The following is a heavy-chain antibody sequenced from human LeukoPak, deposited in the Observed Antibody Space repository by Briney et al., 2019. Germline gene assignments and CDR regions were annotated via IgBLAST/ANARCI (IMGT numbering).Heavy chain of an antibody. CDR1: GYTFTSYG. J-gene: IGHJ3*02. CDR2: ISAYNGNT. CDR3: ARGGKRWLQLANAFDI. Sequence: ASVKVSCKASGYTFTSYGISWVRQAPGQGLEWMGWISAYNGNTNYAQKLQGRVTMTTDTSTSTAYMELRSLRSDDTAVYYCARGGKRWLQLANAFDIWGQGTMVTVSS. V-gene: IGHV1-18*01. D-gene: IGHD5-24*01.